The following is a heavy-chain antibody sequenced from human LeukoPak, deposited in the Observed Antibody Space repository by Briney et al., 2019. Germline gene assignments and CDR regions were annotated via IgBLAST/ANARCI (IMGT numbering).Heavy chain of an antibody. CDR1: GFTFSSYT. CDR2: ISSSSSYI. J-gene: IGHJ4*02. CDR3: ARERINCRGDCYDY. D-gene: IGHD2-15*01. Sequence: GGSLRLSCAASGFTFSSYTMNWVRQAPGKGLEWVPSISSSSSYIYYADSVKGRFTTSRDDAKNSLYLQMNSLKADDTAVYYCARERINCRGDCYDYWGQGTLVTVSS. V-gene: IGHV3-21*01.